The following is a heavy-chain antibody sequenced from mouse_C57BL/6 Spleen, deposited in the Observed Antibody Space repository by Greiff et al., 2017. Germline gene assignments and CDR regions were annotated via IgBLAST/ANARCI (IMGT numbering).Heavy chain of an antibody. J-gene: IGHJ4*01. CDR1: GYAFSSSW. V-gene: IGHV1-82*01. CDR2: IYPGDGDT. CDR3: AREGRMDY. Sequence: QVQLQQSGPELVKPGASVKISCKASGYAFSSSWMNWVKQRPGKGLEWIGRIYPGDGDTNYNGKFKGKATLTADKSSSTAYMQLSSLTSEDSAVYFCAREGRMDYWGQGTSVTVSS.